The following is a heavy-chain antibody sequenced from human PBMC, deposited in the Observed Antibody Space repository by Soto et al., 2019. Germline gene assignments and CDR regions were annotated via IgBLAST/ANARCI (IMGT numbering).Heavy chain of an antibody. V-gene: IGHV4-4*02. Sequence: PSETLSLTCAVSGGSISSRNWWSWVRQPPGKGLEWIGEIYHSGSTNYNPSLKSRVTISVDTSKNQFSLKLSSVTAADTAVYYCARHVQWLVTFDYWGQGTLVTVSS. D-gene: IGHD6-19*01. CDR3: ARHVQWLVTFDY. J-gene: IGHJ4*02. CDR1: GGSISSRNW. CDR2: IYHSGST.